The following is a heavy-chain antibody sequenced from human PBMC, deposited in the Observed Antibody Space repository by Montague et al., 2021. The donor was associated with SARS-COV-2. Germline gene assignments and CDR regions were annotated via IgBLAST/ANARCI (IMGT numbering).Heavy chain of an antibody. D-gene: IGHD3-22*01. CDR2: IYHDGNT. CDR3: ARGPKVGGSGYYYN. J-gene: IGHJ1*01. V-gene: IGHV4-39*01. Sequence: SETLSLTCTVSGDSIGSSSYYWGWIRQPPGKGLEWIGSIYHDGNTYYNPSLKTRVSLSIDKRKNQFSLKFDSVTVADTAVYSCARGPKVGGSGYYYNWGQGILVSVSS. CDR1: GDSIGSSSYY.